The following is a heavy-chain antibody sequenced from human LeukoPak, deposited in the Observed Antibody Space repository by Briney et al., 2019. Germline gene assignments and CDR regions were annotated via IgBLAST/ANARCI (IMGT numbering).Heavy chain of an antibody. CDR3: ETILYGYGLDF. CDR2: SDPQQT. D-gene: IGHD2/OR15-2a*01. CDR1: GYTRTQLS. Sequence: ASVKVSCKVSGYTRTQLSIHWVRQAPGKGLEWLGSSDPQQTIYAQNFQGRVTMTEDTSTDTMFLDLSSLTSDDTAVYYCETILYGYGLDFWGKGTTVTVSS. J-gene: IGHJ6*04. V-gene: IGHV1-24*01.